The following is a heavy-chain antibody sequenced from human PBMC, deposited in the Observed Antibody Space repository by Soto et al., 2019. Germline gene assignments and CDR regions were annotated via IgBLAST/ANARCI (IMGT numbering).Heavy chain of an antibody. CDR3: ARDGVRDCSGGSCYYYDDMYV. CDR1: GYTFTSYG. V-gene: IGHV1-18*01. Sequence: QVQLVQSGAEVKKPGASVKVSCKASGYTFTSYGISWVRQAPGKGLEWMGWISAYNGNTNYAHKLQGRVTMTTDTSTNTANMRLRGLRSDDTAVYYCARDGVRDCSGGSCYYYDDMYVWGQGTTVTVSS. D-gene: IGHD2-15*01. J-gene: IGHJ6*02. CDR2: ISAYNGNT.